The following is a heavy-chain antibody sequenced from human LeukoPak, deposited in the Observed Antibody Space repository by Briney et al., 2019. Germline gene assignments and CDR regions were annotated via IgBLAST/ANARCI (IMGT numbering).Heavy chain of an antibody. V-gene: IGHV1-2*02. CDR1: GYTFTGYY. CDR2: INPNSVGT. CDR3: ARHGGGIHYDSGTAYYGMDL. D-gene: IGHD3-10*01. Sequence: ASVKVSCKASGYTFTGYYMHWVRQAPGQGLEWRGWINPNSVGTNYAQKFQGRVTMTRDTSISTAHMQLSRLSPHDTAVYYSARHGGGIHYDSGTAYYGMDLWAQGPTVPVSS. J-gene: IGHJ6*02.